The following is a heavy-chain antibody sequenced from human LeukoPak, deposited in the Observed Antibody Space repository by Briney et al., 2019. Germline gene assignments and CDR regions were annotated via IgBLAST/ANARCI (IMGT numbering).Heavy chain of an antibody. D-gene: IGHD2-2*01. J-gene: IGHJ4*02. CDR1: GGSTSSYY. V-gene: IGHV4-34*01. CDR2: INHSGST. Sequence: SETLSLTCTVSGGSTSSYYWSWIRQPPGKGLEWIGEINHSGSTNYNPSLKSRVTISVDTSKNQFSLKLSSVTAADTAVYYCARGYGLGYCSSTSCYQYFDYWGQGTLVTVSS. CDR3: ARGYGLGYCSSTSCYQYFDY.